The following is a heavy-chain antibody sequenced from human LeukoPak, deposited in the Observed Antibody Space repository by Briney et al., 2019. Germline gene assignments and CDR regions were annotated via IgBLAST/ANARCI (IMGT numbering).Heavy chain of an antibody. CDR2: ISGSGGST. Sequence: GGSLRLSCAASGFTFSTYGMSWVRQAPGKGLEWVSAISGSGGSTYYADSVKGRFTISRDNSKNTLYLQMNSLRAEDTAVYYCAKDDANVFSWVVDYWGQGTLVTVSS. V-gene: IGHV3-23*01. CDR1: GFTFSTYG. CDR3: AKDDANVFSWVVDY. D-gene: IGHD4/OR15-4a*01. J-gene: IGHJ4*02.